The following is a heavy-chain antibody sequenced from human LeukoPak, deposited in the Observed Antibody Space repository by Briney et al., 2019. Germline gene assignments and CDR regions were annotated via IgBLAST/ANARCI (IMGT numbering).Heavy chain of an antibody. CDR2: ISAYNGNT. J-gene: IGHJ6*02. CDR3: ARDIVLMVYAREYYYGMDV. CDR1: GYTFTSYG. V-gene: IGHV1-18*01. Sequence: GASVKVSCKASGYTFTSYGISLVRQAPGQGLEWMGWISAYNGNTNYAQKLQGRVTMTTDTSTSTAYMELRSLRSDDTAVYYCARDIVLMVYAREYYYGMDVWGQGTTVTVSS. D-gene: IGHD2-8*01.